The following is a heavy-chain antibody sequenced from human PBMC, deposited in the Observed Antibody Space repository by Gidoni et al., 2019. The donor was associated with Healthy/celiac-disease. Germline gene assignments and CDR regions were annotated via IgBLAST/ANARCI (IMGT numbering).Heavy chain of an antibody. J-gene: IGHJ5*02. CDR1: GYTLTDLS. D-gene: IGHD2-15*01. Sequence: QVQLVQSGAEVKKPGASVKVSCKVSGYTLTDLSMHWVRQAPGKGLEWMGGFDPEDGETIYAQKFQGRVTMTEDTSTDTAYMELSSLRSEDTAVYYCAILQTDCSGGSCSYNWFDPWGQGTLVTVSS. CDR3: AILQTDCSGGSCSYNWFDP. CDR2: FDPEDGET. V-gene: IGHV1-24*01.